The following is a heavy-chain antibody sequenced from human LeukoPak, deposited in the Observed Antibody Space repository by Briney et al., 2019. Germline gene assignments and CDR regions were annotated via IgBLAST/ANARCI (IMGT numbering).Heavy chain of an antibody. J-gene: IGHJ4*02. CDR2: FDPEDGET. Sequence: ASVKVSCKVSGYTLTELSTHWVRQAPGKGLEWMGGFDPEDGETIYAQKFQGRVTMTEDTSTDTVYMELSSLRSEDTAVYYCARDLYARIVVVPAAILDYWGQGTLVTVSS. V-gene: IGHV1-24*01. CDR1: GYTLTELS. D-gene: IGHD2-2*02. CDR3: ARDLYARIVVVPAAILDY.